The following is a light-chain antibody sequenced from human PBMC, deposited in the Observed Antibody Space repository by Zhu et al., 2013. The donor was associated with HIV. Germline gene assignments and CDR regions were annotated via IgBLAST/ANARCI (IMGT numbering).Light chain of an antibody. CDR1: QSLLYSSTDKNY. CDR2: WAS. Sequence: DIVMTQSPDSLAVSLGERASINCGSSQSLLYSSTDKNYLAWYQQKPGQPPKLLIYWASTRESGVPDRFTGSGSGTDFTLTISSLQTEDVAVYYCQQHYSSPPTFGQGTKLEIK. J-gene: IGKJ2*01. CDR3: QQHYSSPPT. V-gene: IGKV4-1*01.